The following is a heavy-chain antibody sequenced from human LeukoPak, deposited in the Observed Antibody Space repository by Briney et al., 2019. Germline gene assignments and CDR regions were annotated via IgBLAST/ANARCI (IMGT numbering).Heavy chain of an antibody. J-gene: IGHJ6*03. Sequence: SSVKVSCKASGCTFSSYAISWVRQAPGQGLEWMGGIIPIFGTANYAQKFQGRVTITADESTSTADMELSSLRSEDTAVYYCARGPGYCSSTSCYNYYYYYYMDVWGKGTTVTVSS. CDR3: ARGPGYCSSTSCYNYYYYYYMDV. D-gene: IGHD2-2*02. V-gene: IGHV1-69*01. CDR1: GCTFSSYA. CDR2: IIPIFGTA.